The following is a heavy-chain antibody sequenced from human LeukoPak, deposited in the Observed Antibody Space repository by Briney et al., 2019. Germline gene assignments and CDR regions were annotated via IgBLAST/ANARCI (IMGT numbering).Heavy chain of an antibody. CDR3: ARRRPAYQLLSGFDY. V-gene: IGHV4-61*02. D-gene: IGHD2-2*01. CDR2: LYSSGST. CDR1: GDSLTSGHYY. Sequence: SETLSLTCTLSGDSLTSGHYYWSWLRQPAGTGLEWLGRLYSSGSTNYNPSLKSRVTMSLATSKTHFSLKLSSVSAADTAVYYCARRRPAYQLLSGFDYWGQGTLVTVSS. J-gene: IGHJ4*02.